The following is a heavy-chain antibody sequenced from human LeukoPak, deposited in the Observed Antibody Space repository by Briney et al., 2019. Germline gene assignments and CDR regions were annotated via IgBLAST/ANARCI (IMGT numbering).Heavy chain of an antibody. J-gene: IGHJ4*02. Sequence: GGSLRLSCAASGFSFSSYSMNWVRQAPGKGLEWVSSISSSSSYIYYGDSVKGRFTISRDNAKNSLYLQMNSLRAEDTAVCYCARDQGTPCPSYFDFWGQGTLVTVSS. CDR2: ISSSSSYI. V-gene: IGHV3-21*01. D-gene: IGHD2-15*01. CDR1: GFSFSSYS. CDR3: ARDQGTPCPSYFDF.